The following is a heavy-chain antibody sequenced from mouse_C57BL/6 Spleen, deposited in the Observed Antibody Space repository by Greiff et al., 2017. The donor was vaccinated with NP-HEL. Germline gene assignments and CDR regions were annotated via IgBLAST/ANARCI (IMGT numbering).Heavy chain of an antibody. V-gene: IGHV1-15*01. CDR2: IDPETGGT. D-gene: IGHD2-4*01. J-gene: IGHJ3*01. Sequence: VQLQQSGAELVRPGASVTLSCKASGYTFTDYEMHWVKQTPVHGLEWIGAIDPETGGTAYNQKFKGKAILTADKSSSTAYMELRSLTSEDSAVYYWTRPLYDYDGAWFAYWGQGTLVTVSA. CDR3: TRPLYDYDGAWFAY. CDR1: GYTFTDYE.